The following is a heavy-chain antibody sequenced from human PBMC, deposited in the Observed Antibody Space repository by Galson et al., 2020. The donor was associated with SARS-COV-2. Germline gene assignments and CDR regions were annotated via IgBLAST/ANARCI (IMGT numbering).Heavy chain of an antibody. CDR2: IYYSGST. CDR3: ARVGCSSTSCYQFDY. V-gene: IGHV4-59*01. D-gene: IGHD2-2*01. Sequence: SEPLSLTCTVSGGSISSYYWSWIRQPPGKGLEWIGYIYYSGSTNYNPSLKSRVTISVDTSKNQFSLKLSSVTAADTAVYYCARVGCSSTSCYQFDYWGQGTLVTVSS. CDR1: GGSISSYY. J-gene: IGHJ4*02.